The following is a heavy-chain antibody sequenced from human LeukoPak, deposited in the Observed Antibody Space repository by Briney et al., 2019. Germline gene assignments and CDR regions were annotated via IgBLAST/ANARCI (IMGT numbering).Heavy chain of an antibody. CDR1: GYTFTSYD. CDR2: MNPNSGNT. D-gene: IGHD6-13*01. V-gene: IGHV1-8*01. J-gene: IGHJ6*03. Sequence: ASVKVSCKASGYTFTSYDINWVRQATGQGLEWMGWMNPNSGNTGYAQKFQGRVTMTRNTSISTAYMELSSLRSEDTAVYYCARAEYSSSWYGGYCYYMDVWGKGTTVTVSS. CDR3: ARAEYSSSWYGGYCYYMDV.